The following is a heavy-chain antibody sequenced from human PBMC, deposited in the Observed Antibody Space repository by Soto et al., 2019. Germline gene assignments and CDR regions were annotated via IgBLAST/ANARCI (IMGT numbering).Heavy chain of an antibody. CDR2: ISGSGGST. CDR3: AKIGEDYYDSSGPLDY. D-gene: IGHD3-22*01. CDR1: GLTVSSYV. J-gene: IGHJ4*02. V-gene: IGHV3-23*01. Sequence: VGLLRLSCSASGLTVSSYVMSGECPGPGKGLEWVSAISGSGGSTYYADSVKGRFTISRDNSKNTLYLQMNSLRAEDTAVYYCAKIGEDYYDSSGPLDYWGQGTLVTVS.